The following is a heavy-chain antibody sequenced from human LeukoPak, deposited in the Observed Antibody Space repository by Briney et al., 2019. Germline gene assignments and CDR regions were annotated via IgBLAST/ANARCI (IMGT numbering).Heavy chain of an antibody. CDR2: IYYSGST. CDR3: ARSGVYYDFWSGYYRSTYFDY. Sequence: PSETLSLTCTVSGGSISSSSYYWGWIRQPPGKGLEWIGSIYYSGSTYYNPSLKSRVTISVDTSKNQFSLKLSSVTAADTAVYYCARSGVYYDFWSGYYRSTYFDYWGQGTLVTVSS. V-gene: IGHV4-39*07. CDR1: GGSISSSSYY. J-gene: IGHJ4*02. D-gene: IGHD3-3*01.